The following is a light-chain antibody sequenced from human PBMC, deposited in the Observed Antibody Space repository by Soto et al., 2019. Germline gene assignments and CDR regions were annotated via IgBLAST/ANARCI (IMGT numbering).Light chain of an antibody. Sequence: ETVLTQSPATLSLSPGERVTLSCGASQSVSNNYLAWYQQKPGQSPRLLMSGASRRATGVPDRFSGSGSGTDFTLTISRLEPEDFAVYYCQHYGHALWAFGQGTKVDI. CDR2: GAS. CDR1: QSVSNNY. CDR3: QHYGHALWA. J-gene: IGKJ1*01. V-gene: IGKV3-20*01.